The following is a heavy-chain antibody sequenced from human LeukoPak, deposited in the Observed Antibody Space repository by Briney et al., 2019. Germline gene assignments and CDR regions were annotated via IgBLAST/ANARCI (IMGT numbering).Heavy chain of an antibody. CDR3: ARGRLYYDILTDYSYYYGMDV. J-gene: IGHJ6*04. CDR2: ISSSSSYI. Sequence: KTGGSLRLSCAASEFTFSTYSMNWVRQAPGKGLEWVSSISSSSSYIYYADSVKGRFTISRDNAKNSLYLQMNSLRAEDTAVYYCARGRLYYDILTDYSYYYGMDVWGKGTTVTVSS. V-gene: IGHV3-21*01. CDR1: EFTFSTYS. D-gene: IGHD3-9*01.